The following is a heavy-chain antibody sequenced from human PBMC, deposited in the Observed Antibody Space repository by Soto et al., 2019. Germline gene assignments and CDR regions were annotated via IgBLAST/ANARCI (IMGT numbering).Heavy chain of an antibody. CDR2: ISAHNGNT. Sequence: QVHLVQSGAEVKKPGASVKVSCKGSGYAFTTYGITWVRQATGQGLEWMGWISAHNGNTNYAQKLQGRVTVTRDTSTSTAYMELRSLRSGDTAVYYCARGRYGDYWGKGTLVTVSS. CDR1: GYAFTTYG. J-gene: IGHJ4*02. CDR3: ARGRYGDY. V-gene: IGHV1-18*01. D-gene: IGHD1-1*01.